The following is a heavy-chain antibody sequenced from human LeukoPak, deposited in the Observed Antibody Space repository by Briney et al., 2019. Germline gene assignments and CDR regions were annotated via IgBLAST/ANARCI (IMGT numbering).Heavy chain of an antibody. CDR3: ARALNPLPGTYYFDY. CDR2: IYISGST. J-gene: IGHJ4*02. Sequence: PSETLSLTCSVSGASINSHYWSWIRQPAGKGLEWIGRIYISGSTNYNSSLQSRVTMSVDTSKNQFSLKLTSVTAADTAVYYCARALNPLPGTYYFDYWGQGTLVTVSS. D-gene: IGHD2-15*01. CDR1: GASINSHY. V-gene: IGHV4-4*07.